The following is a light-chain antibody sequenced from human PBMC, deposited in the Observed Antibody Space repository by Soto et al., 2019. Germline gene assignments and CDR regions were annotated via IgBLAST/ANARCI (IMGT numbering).Light chain of an antibody. Sequence: QSALTQPASVSGSPGQSITISCTGTSSDIGLYKYVSWYQEHPGKAPKLIIYDVSSRASGISNRFSGSKSGNTASLTISGLQAEDEADYYCTSYTTDNILVRFGGGTKVTVL. CDR2: DVS. CDR1: SSDIGLYKY. CDR3: TSYTTDNILVR. V-gene: IGLV2-14*01. J-gene: IGLJ2*01.